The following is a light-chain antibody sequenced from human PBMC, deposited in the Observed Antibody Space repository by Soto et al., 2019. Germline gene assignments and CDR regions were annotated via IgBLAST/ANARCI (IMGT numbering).Light chain of an antibody. J-gene: IGKJ4*01. V-gene: IGKV3-15*01. Sequence: EIVMTQSPATLSVSPGERATLSCRASQSVSRDLAWYQQKPGQVPRLLIYDASTRAIGIPARFSGSGSGTEFTLTISSLQSEDFAIYYCEQYNNWLAFGGGTKVEIK. CDR2: DAS. CDR3: EQYNNWLA. CDR1: QSVSRD.